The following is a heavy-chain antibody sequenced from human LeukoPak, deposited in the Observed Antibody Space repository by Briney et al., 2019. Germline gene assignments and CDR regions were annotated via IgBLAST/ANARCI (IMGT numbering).Heavy chain of an antibody. D-gene: IGHD3-9*01. Sequence: ASVKISCKASGYTFTGYYMHWVRQAPGQGLEWMGWINPNSGGTNYAQKFQGRVTMTRDTSISTAYMELSRLRSDDTAVYYCARAFHYDILTGYHPWGQGTLVTVSS. J-gene: IGHJ5*02. CDR1: GYTFTGYY. V-gene: IGHV1-2*02. CDR2: INPNSGGT. CDR3: ARAFHYDILTGYHP.